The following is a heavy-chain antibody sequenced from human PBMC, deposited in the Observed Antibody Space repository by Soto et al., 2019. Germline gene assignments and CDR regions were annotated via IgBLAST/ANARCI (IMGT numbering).Heavy chain of an antibody. Sequence: SETLSLTCTVSGGSISSGGYYWSWIRQHPGKGLEWIGYIYYSGSTYYNPSLKSRVTISVDTSKNQFSLKLSSVTAADTAVYYCARGYRFGTINWFEPWGQGTLVTVSS. CDR1: GGSISSGGYY. D-gene: IGHD3-16*02. CDR2: IYYSGST. J-gene: IGHJ5*02. CDR3: ARGYRFGTINWFEP. V-gene: IGHV4-31*03.